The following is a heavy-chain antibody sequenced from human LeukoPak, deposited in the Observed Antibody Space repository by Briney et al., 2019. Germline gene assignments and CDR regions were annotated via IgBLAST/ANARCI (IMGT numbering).Heavy chain of an antibody. CDR1: GFTVSSNH. Sequence: GGSLRLSCAVSGFTVSSNHISWVRQAPGRGLEWVSVFYSGGDTHYADSVKGRFTMSRDNAKNTLHLQMNSLRVEDTAVYYCVRDSNYHPDCWGQGTLVTVSS. V-gene: IGHV3-53*01. CDR3: VRDSNYHPDC. CDR2: FYSGGDT. J-gene: IGHJ4*02. D-gene: IGHD4-11*01.